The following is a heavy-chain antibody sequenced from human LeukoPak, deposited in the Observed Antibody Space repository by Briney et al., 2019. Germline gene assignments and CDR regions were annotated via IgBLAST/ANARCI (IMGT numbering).Heavy chain of an antibody. V-gene: IGHV1-2*02. J-gene: IGHJ4*02. Sequence: ASVKVSCKASGYTFTGYYMHWVRQAPGQGLEWMGWINPNHGDTNYAQKFQDRVSMTRNTSISTAYMHLSRLRSADTAVYYCARSPHILTGENFDYWGQGTLLTVSS. CDR1: GYTFTGYY. CDR3: ARSPHILTGENFDY. CDR2: INPNHGDT. D-gene: IGHD3-9*01.